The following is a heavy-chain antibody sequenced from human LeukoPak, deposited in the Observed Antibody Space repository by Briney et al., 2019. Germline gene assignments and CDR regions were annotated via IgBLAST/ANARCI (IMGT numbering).Heavy chain of an antibody. V-gene: IGHV4-39*07. CDR3: ARDLEAAGTGSDY. CDR2: IYYSGST. Sequence: SETLSLTCTVSGGSISSSSYYWGWIRQPPGKGLEWIGRIYYSGSTYYNPSLKSRVTISVDTSKNQFSLKLSSVTAADTAVYYCARDLEAAGTGSDYWGQGTLVTVSS. CDR1: GGSISSSSYY. J-gene: IGHJ4*02. D-gene: IGHD6-13*01.